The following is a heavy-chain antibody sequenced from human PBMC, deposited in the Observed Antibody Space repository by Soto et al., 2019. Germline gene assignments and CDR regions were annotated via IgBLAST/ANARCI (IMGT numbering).Heavy chain of an antibody. J-gene: IGHJ2*01. Sequence: EVQLVESGGVVVQPGGSLRLSCAASGFTFDDYTMHWVRQAPGKGLEWVSLISWDGGSTYYADSVKGRFTISRDNSKNSLYLQMNSLRTEDTALYYYAKESSSSWSNWYFDLWGRGTLVTVSS. CDR2: ISWDGGST. CDR3: AKESSSSWSNWYFDL. CDR1: GFTFDDYT. V-gene: IGHV3-43*01. D-gene: IGHD6-13*01.